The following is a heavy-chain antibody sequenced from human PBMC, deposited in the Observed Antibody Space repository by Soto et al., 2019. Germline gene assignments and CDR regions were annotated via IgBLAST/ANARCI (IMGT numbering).Heavy chain of an antibody. Sequence: PLETLCLTCTVSGGSISSSGYYWGWIRQPPGKGLEWIGSIYYSGSTYYNPSLKSRVTISVDTSKNQFSLKLSSVTAADTAVYYCARHAVGLGGYCSSTSCNFAAFDIWGQGTMVTVSS. CDR2: IYYSGST. CDR3: ARHAVGLGGYCSSTSCNFAAFDI. D-gene: IGHD2-2*01. J-gene: IGHJ3*02. CDR1: GGSISSSGYY. V-gene: IGHV4-39*01.